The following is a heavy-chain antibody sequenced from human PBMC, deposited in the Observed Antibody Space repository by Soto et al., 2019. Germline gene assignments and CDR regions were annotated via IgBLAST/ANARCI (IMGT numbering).Heavy chain of an antibody. CDR2: SSSSAGNT. CDR3: AKDESYYYYDSNGCFDY. D-gene: IGHD3-22*01. V-gene: IGHV3-23*01. J-gene: IGHJ4*02. CDR1: GFTFRNYA. Sequence: EVQLLESGGGLVQPGGSLRLSCVVSGFTFRNYAMSWVRQAPGKGLEWVSASSSSAGNTYYSDSVKGRFTISIDNSKNTLYLQMNSLRVDDTAVYYCAKDESYYYYDSNGCFDYWGQGTLVTVSS.